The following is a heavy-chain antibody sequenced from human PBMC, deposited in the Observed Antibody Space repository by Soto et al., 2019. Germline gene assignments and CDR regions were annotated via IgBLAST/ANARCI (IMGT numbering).Heavy chain of an antibody. CDR1: GYTFTSYG. CDR3: ARDHGSGKNLGRWEDY. V-gene: IGHV1-18*01. CDR2: ISAYNGNT. D-gene: IGHD3-10*01. J-gene: IGHJ4*02. Sequence: QVQLVQSGAEVKKPGASVKVSCKASGYTFTSYGIGWVRQAPGQGLEWMGWISAYNGNTNYAQKLQGRVIMTRDTSTSTAYMELRSLRSDDTAVYYCARDHGSGKNLGRWEDYWGQGTLVTVSS.